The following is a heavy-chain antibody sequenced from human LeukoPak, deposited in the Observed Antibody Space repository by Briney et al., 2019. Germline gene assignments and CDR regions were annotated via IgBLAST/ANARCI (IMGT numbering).Heavy chain of an antibody. CDR3: AKGVSSGWGYWYFDL. V-gene: IGHV3-74*01. CDR1: GFTFSSYW. J-gene: IGHJ2*01. D-gene: IGHD6-19*01. Sequence: GGSLRLSCAASGFTFSSYWMHWVRQAPGKGLVWVSRINSDGSSTSYADSVRGRFTISRDNAKNTLYLQMNSLRAEDTAVYYCAKGVSSGWGYWYFDLWGRGTLVTVSS. CDR2: INSDGSST.